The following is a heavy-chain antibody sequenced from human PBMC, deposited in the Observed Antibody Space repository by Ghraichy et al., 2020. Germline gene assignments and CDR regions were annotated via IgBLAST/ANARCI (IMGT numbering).Heavy chain of an antibody. CDR1: GFTFSSRW. CDR3: ARGPNVEVVAATYPFDY. V-gene: IGHV3-7*04. Sequence: LSLTCAASGFTFSSRWMSWVRQAPGMGLEWVANIKQDGSEKYYVDSVKGRFTISRDNAKNSLYLQMSSLRVEDTAMYYCARGPNVEVVAATYPFDYWGQGTLVTVSS. CDR2: IKQDGSEK. D-gene: IGHD2-15*01. J-gene: IGHJ4*02.